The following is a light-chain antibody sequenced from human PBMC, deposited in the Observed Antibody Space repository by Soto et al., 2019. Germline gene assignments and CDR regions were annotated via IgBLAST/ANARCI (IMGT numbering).Light chain of an antibody. V-gene: IGKV3-15*01. J-gene: IGKJ1*01. Sequence: EIVMTQSPATLSVSPGERATLSCRASQSVSSNLAWYQQKPGQAPRLLIYGASTRATGIPARFSGSGSGTEFTLTISSLQSEHFAVYYCQQYNHWPWTSGQGTKVDIK. CDR1: QSVSSN. CDR2: GAS. CDR3: QQYNHWPWT.